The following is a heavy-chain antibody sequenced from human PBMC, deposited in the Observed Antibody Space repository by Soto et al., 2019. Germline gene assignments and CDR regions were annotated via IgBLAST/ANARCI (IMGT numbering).Heavy chain of an antibody. V-gene: IGHV3-74*01. CDR1: GFTFSSSW. J-gene: IGHJ4*02. D-gene: IGHD3-3*01. Sequence: EVQLVESGGGLVQPGGSLRLSCAASGFTFSSSWMHWVRQAPGKGLVWISRINSDGSSTSYADTVKGRFTISRDNAKTTLYLQMNSLRAEATAVYYSERSPYAVWSGYYSGLDYWGQGTLVTVSS. CDR2: INSDGSST. CDR3: ERSPYAVWSGYYSGLDY.